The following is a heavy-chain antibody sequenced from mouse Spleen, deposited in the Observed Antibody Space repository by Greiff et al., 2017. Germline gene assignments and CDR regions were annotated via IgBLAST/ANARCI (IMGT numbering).Heavy chain of an antibody. CDR2: ISSGGST. Sequence: DVMLVESGGGLVKPGGSLKLSCAASGFTFSSYAMSWVRQTPEKRLEWVASISSGGSTYYPDSVKGRFTISRDNARNILYLQMSSLRSEDTAMYYCARGYGNHWYFDVWGAGTTVTVSS. CDR1: GFTFSSYA. J-gene: IGHJ1*01. V-gene: IGHV5-6-5*01. CDR3: ARGYGNHWYFDV. D-gene: IGHD2-1*01.